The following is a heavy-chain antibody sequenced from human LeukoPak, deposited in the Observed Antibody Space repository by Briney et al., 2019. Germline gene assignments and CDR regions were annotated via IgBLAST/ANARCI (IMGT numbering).Heavy chain of an antibody. V-gene: IGHV3-33*03. D-gene: IGHD6-13*01. CDR1: GLTFRNYG. Sequence: GESLQISCAASGLTFRNYGMHWVRQAPGKGLEWVAVIWYDGSHKYYVDSVKGRFTISRDNFKNTLYLQMNSLRAEDTAVYYCAKDGTNSSSWHYFEQWGQGTLVIVSS. J-gene: IGHJ4*02. CDR3: AKDGTNSSSWHYFEQ. CDR2: IWYDGSHK.